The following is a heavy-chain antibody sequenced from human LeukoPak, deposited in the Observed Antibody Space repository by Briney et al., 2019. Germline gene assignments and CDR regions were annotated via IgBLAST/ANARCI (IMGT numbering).Heavy chain of an antibody. CDR2: TYYRSKWYN. Sequence: SQTLSLTCAISGDSVSSNSAAWNWIRQSPSRGLEWLGRTYYRSKWYNDYAVSVKSRITINPDTSKNQFSLQLNSVTPEDTAVYYCARDRRIMVRGVSYYYYGMDVWGQGTTVTVSS. D-gene: IGHD3-10*01. CDR3: ARDRRIMVRGVSYYYYGMDV. CDR1: GDSVSSNSAA. J-gene: IGHJ6*02. V-gene: IGHV6-1*01.